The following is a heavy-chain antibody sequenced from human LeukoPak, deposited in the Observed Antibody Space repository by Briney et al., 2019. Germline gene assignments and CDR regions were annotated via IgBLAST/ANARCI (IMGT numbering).Heavy chain of an antibody. V-gene: IGHV3-23*01. J-gene: IGHJ4*02. CDR1: GFTFSSYA. CDR2: ISGTGRTT. D-gene: IGHD3-10*01. CDR3: AKDDKYYGSGSQYYFNY. Sequence: SGGSLRLSCAASGFTFSSYAMCWVRQAPGKGLEWVSDISGTGRTTYYADSVKGRFTISRDNSKNTLYLQMNSLRAEDTAVYYCAKDDKYYGSGSQYYFNYWGQGILVTVSS.